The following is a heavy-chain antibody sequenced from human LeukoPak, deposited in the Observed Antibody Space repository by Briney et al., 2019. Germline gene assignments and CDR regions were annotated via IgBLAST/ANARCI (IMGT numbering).Heavy chain of an antibody. D-gene: IGHD3-3*01. Sequence: ASVKVSCKASGYTFTSYDINWVRQATGQGLEWMGWMNPNSGNTGYAQKFQGRVTMTRNTSISTAYMELSSLRSEDTAVYYCATDWRRSTYYDFWSGYYTDAIDYWGQGTLVTVSS. CDR3: ATDWRRSTYYDFWSGYYTDAIDY. CDR2: MNPNSGNT. CDR1: GYTFTSYD. V-gene: IGHV1-8*01. J-gene: IGHJ4*02.